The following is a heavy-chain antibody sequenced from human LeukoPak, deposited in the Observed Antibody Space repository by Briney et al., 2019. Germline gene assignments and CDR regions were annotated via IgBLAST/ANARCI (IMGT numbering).Heavy chain of an antibody. J-gene: IGHJ4*02. Sequence: GGSLRLPCAASEFTFSHYWMSWVRQAPGKGLEWVANINQDGSGKYYLDSVKGRLTISRDNAKNSLYLQMNSLRAEDTAVYYCAKDRRTDSSGWSYFDYWGQGTLVTVSS. D-gene: IGHD6-19*01. CDR3: AKDRRTDSSGWSYFDY. V-gene: IGHV3-7*01. CDR2: INQDGSGK. CDR1: EFTFSHYW.